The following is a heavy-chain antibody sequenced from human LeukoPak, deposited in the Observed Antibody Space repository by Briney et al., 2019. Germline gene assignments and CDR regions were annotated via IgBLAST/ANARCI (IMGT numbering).Heavy chain of an antibody. CDR3: ARDGGWFGELSLLLDY. CDR1: GFTFSDYY. CDR2: ISSSGSTI. J-gene: IGHJ4*02. D-gene: IGHD3-10*01. V-gene: IGHV3-11*01. Sequence: GGSLRLSRAASGFTFSDYYMSWIRQAPGKGLEWVSYISSSGSTIYYADSVKGRFTISRDNAKNSLYLQMNSLRAEDTAVYYCARDGGWFGELSLLLDYWGQGTLVTVSS.